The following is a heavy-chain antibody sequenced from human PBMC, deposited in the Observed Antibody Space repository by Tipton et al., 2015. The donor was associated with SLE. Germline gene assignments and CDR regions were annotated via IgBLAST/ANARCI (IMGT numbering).Heavy chain of an antibody. Sequence: TLPLTCAVSGYSISSGYYWGWIRQPPGKGLEWIGSIYYSGSTYYNPSLKSRVTISVDTSKNQFSLKLSSVTAADTAVYYCARHEDWGIDYWGQGTLVTVSS. CDR1: GYSISSGYY. V-gene: IGHV4-38-2*01. J-gene: IGHJ4*02. CDR2: IYYSGST. CDR3: ARHEDWGIDY. D-gene: IGHD7-27*01.